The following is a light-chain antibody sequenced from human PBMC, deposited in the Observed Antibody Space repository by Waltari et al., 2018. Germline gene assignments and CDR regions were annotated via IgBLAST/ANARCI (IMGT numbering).Light chain of an antibody. V-gene: IGKV3-20*01. CDR2: AAS. CDR1: QSVGRT. CDR3: QHYVRLPVT. J-gene: IGKJ1*01. Sequence: EIVLTQSPGTLSLSPGERDTLSCCASQSVGRTLAWYQQRPGQAPRLLIYAASSRAAGIPDRFSGSGSGTDFSLTISRLEPEDFAVYYCQHYVRLPVTFGQGTKVEIK.